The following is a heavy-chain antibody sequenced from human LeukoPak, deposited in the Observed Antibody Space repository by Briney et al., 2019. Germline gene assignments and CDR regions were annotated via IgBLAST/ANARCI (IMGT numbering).Heavy chain of an antibody. V-gene: IGHV3-23*01. Sequence: QAGGSLRLSCAASGFTFSSYAMSWVRQAPGKGLEWVSAISGSGGSTYYADSVKGRFTISRDNSKNTLYLQMNSLRAEDTAVYYCAKMEGWLQMRPYYFDYWGQGTLVTVSS. CDR3: AKMEGWLQMRPYYFDY. CDR1: GFTFSSYA. J-gene: IGHJ4*02. CDR2: ISGSGGST. D-gene: IGHD5-12*01.